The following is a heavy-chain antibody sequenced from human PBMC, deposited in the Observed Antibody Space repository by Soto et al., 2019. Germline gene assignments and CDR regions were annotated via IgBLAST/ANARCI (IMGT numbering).Heavy chain of an antibody. V-gene: IGHV1-46*01. J-gene: IGHJ4*02. CDR1: GYTFTSYH. CDR2: LNPSGGST. D-gene: IGHD3-22*01. Sequence: GASVKVSCKASGYTFTSYHMHWVRQAPGQRLEWMGILNPSGGSTSYAQKFQGRVTMTRDTSTSTVYMELSSLRSEDTAVYYCARFDPKYDSSGYYLDYWGQGTLVTVSS. CDR3: ARFDPKYDSSGYYLDY.